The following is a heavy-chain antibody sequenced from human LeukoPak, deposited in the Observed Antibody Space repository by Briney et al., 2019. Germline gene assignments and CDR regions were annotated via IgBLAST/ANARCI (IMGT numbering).Heavy chain of an antibody. CDR1: GFTVSSSA. J-gene: IGHJ5*02. Sequence: GGSLRLSCAASGFTVSSSAMSWVRQAPGKGLEWVSAFEGNGAKTYYADSMKGRLTISRDDSKNTFYLQMDSLRAEDTAFYYCVRDPSNSGNWFDLWGQGTLVTVSS. CDR2: FEGNGAKT. V-gene: IGHV3-23*01. D-gene: IGHD4-11*01. CDR3: VRDPSNSGNWFDL.